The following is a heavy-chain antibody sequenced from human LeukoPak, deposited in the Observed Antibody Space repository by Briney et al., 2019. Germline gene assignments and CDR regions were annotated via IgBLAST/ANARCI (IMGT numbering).Heavy chain of an antibody. J-gene: IGHJ4*02. CDR1: GGSISSNNW. CDR3: AGSPTRSGSYCLFDY. Sequence: SGTLSLTCAVSGGSISSNNWWGWVRQPPGKGLEWIGEIYHSGSTNYNPSLKSRVTISVDKSKNQFSLKLSSVTAADTAVYYCAGSPTRSGSYCLFDYWGQGTLVTVSS. D-gene: IGHD1-26*01. V-gene: IGHV4-4*02. CDR2: IYHSGST.